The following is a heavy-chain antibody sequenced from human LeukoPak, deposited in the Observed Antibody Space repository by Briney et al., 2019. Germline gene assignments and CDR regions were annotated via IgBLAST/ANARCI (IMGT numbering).Heavy chain of an antibody. D-gene: IGHD6-19*01. V-gene: IGHV3-33*01. CDR3: ARDLRSSGWYHRFDP. CDR2: IWFDGSNK. CDR1: GFTFSNYG. J-gene: IGHJ5*02. Sequence: GGSLRLSCAASGFTFSNYGLHWVRQAPGKGLERVAVIWFDGSNKYYGDSVKGRFTISRDNSENTLYLQMDSLRAEDTALYYCARDLRSSGWYHRFDPWGQGTLVTVSS.